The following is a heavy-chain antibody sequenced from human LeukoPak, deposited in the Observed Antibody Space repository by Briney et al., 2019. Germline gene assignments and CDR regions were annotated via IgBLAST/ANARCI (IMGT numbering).Heavy chain of an antibody. CDR1: GFTFSSYW. V-gene: IGHV3-74*01. CDR2: INSDGSST. Sequence: PGGSLRLSCAASGFTFSSYWMHWVCQAPGKGLVWVSRINSDGSSTSYADSVKGRFTISRDNAKNTLYLQMNSLRAEDTAVYYCWCSSTSQNDYWGQGTLVTVSS. J-gene: IGHJ4*02. D-gene: IGHD2-2*01. CDR3: WCSSTSQNDY.